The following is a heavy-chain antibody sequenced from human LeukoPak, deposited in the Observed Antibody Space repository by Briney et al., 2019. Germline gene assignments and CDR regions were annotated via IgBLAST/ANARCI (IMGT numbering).Heavy chain of an antibody. V-gene: IGHV3-30*02. CDR3: AKDLRPYNSGADDY. Sequence: PGGSLRLSCAASGFTFSSYGMRWVRQAPGKGLEWVAFIWYDGSNEYYADSVKGRFTISRDNSKNTLYLQMNSLRAEDTAVYYCAKDLRPYNSGADDYWGQGTLVTVSS. J-gene: IGHJ4*02. D-gene: IGHD5-18*01. CDR1: GFTFSSYG. CDR2: IWYDGSNE.